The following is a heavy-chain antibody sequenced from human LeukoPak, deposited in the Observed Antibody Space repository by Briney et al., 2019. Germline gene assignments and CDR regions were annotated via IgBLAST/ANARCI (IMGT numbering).Heavy chain of an antibody. J-gene: IGHJ4*02. D-gene: IGHD5-12*01. CDR2: IIPILGIA. CDR3: AKAKRDGYNTHPFDY. Sequence: ASVRVSCKASGGTFSSYAISWVRQAPGQGLEWMGRIIPILGIANYAQKFQGRVTITADKSTSTAYMELSSLRSEDTAVYYCAKAKRDGYNTHPFDYWGQGTLVTVSS. V-gene: IGHV1-69*04. CDR1: GGTFSSYA.